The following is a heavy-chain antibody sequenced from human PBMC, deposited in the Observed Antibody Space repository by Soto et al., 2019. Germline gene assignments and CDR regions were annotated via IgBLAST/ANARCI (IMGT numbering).Heavy chain of an antibody. D-gene: IGHD2-15*01. V-gene: IGHV4-4*02. CDR3: ATLPPRIVVVKTEIPT. CDR2: VYHSGSN. CDR1: GTSVSSTFW. Sequence: QVQLRESGAGMVRPSGTLSLTCAVSGTSVSSTFWWTGVRQPPGKGQERIVEVYHSGSNNYKPSHKNRVTLSVNKSKDQVSLEFRAVPAADTAVYSCATLPPRIVVVKTEIPTWGQGTLVTVSS. J-gene: IGHJ5*02.